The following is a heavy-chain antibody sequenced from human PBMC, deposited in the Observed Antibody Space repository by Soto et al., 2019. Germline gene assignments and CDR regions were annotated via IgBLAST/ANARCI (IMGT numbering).Heavy chain of an antibody. D-gene: IGHD3-3*01. CDR3: ARTPTDTILAVFRSDP. V-gene: IGHV1-18*01. CDR2: ISAYNGNT. CDR1: GYTFTSYG. J-gene: IGHJ5*02. Sequence: ASVKVSCKASGYTFTSYGISWVRQAPGQGLEWMGWISAYNGNTNYAQKLQGRVNMTTDTSTSTAYMELRSLRSDDTAVYYCARTPTDTILAVFRSDPWCKGKLVTVSS.